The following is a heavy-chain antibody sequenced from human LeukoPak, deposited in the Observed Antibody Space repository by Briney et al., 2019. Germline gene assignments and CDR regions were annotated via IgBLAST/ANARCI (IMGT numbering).Heavy chain of an antibody. CDR1: GGSISGYY. V-gene: IGHV4-59*01. D-gene: IGHD6-13*01. CDR3: AREVYSSPGDWFDP. Sequence: SETLSLTCTVSGGSISGYYWSWIRQPPGKGLEWIGYIYYSGSTNYNPSLKSRVTISVDTSKNQFSLKLSSVTAADTAVYYCAREVYSSPGDWFDPWGPGTLVTVSS. CDR2: IYYSGST. J-gene: IGHJ5*02.